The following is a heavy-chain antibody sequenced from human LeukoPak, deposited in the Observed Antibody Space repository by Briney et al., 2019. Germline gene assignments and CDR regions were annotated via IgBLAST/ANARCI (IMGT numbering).Heavy chain of an antibody. V-gene: IGHV4-39*07. D-gene: IGHD3-16*01. CDR2: IYHSGST. Sequence: SETLSLTCTVSGGSVSSSSYYWGWIRQPPGKGLEWIGSIYHSGSTYYNPSLKIRVTISVDTSKNQFSLKLRSVTAADTAVYYCAKRGRSGYYFDYWGQGTLVTVSS. CDR3: AKRGRSGYYFDY. J-gene: IGHJ4*02. CDR1: GGSVSSSSYY.